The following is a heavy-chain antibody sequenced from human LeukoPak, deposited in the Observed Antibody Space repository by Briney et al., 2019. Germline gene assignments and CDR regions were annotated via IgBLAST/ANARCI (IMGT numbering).Heavy chain of an antibody. V-gene: IGHV1-46*01. D-gene: IGHD6-19*01. Sequence: GASVKLSCKASGYSFTRCYLHWVRQAPGQGLEWVGIINPSDDTTTHAQKFQGRVTMTSDTSTSTVYMELSSLRSEDTAVYYCARDLRHHSGIAVSPFDYWGQGTLDTVSS. CDR2: INPSDDTT. CDR1: GYSFTRCY. J-gene: IGHJ4*02. CDR3: ARDLRHHSGIAVSPFDY.